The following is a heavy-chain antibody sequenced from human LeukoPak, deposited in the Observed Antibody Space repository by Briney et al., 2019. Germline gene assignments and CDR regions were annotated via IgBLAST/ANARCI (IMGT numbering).Heavy chain of an antibody. Sequence: PGGSLRLSFAASGFSFTTYGMNWVRQAPGKGLEWVSSLSSDTSYIYYADSVKGRFSISRDNSKKSLYLQMNSLRAEDTAVYYCARESLGYYYYYMDVWGEGTTVTVSS. CDR1: GFSFTTYG. CDR2: LSSDTSYI. J-gene: IGHJ6*03. V-gene: IGHV3-21*01. CDR3: ARESLGYYYYYMDV.